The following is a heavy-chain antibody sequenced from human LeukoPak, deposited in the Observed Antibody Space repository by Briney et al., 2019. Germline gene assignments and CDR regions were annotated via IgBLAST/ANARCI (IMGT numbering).Heavy chain of an antibody. CDR2: TYPGDSDT. Sequence: GESLKISCKASGYSFTNYWIGWVRQMPGKGLEWMGITYPGDSDTKYSPSFQGQVTISAGKSINTAYLQWSSLRASDTAMYYCARQGTIVAGTLGTTFDYWGQGTLLTVSS. V-gene: IGHV5-51*01. D-gene: IGHD5-12*01. CDR3: ARQGTIVAGTLGTTFDY. CDR1: GYSFTNYW. J-gene: IGHJ4*02.